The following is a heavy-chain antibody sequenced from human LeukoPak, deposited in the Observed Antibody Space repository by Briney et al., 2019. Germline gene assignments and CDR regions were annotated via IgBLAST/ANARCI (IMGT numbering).Heavy chain of an antibody. CDR3: ARGGANWSFDY. CDR1: GFTFSSYS. V-gene: IGHV4-34*01. CDR2: INHSGST. J-gene: IGHJ4*02. D-gene: IGHD7-27*01. Sequence: GSLRLSCAASGFTFSSYSMNWVRQAPGKGLEWIGEINHSGSTNYNPSLKSRVTISVDTSKNQFSLKLSSVTAADTAVYYCARGGANWSFDYWGQGTLVTVSS.